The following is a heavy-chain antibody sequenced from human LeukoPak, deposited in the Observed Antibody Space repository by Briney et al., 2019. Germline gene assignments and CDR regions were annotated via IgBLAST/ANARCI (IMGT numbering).Heavy chain of an antibody. CDR3: ARDPGTTGTN. V-gene: IGHV3-48*03. CDR2: ITNNGTTI. D-gene: IGHD1-1*01. CDR1: GFTFSSYA. J-gene: IGHJ4*02. Sequence: PGGSLRLSCAASGFTFSSYAMNWVRQAPGKGLEWVSYITNNGTTIYYADSVKGRFTLSRDNAKNSLYLQMNSLRAEDTAVYYCARDPGTTGTNWGQGTLVTVSS.